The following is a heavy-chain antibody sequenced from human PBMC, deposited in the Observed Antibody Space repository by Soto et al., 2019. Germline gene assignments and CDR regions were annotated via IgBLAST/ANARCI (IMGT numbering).Heavy chain of an antibody. Sequence: SVKVSCKASGGTFRNYPINWVRQAPGQGLEWMGSIFPLTDIPDYAQNFQARLTISADISTSTAYMELSSLTSDDTAMYFCARGPLVVLNYFESWGQGTLVTVSS. J-gene: IGHJ4*02. CDR1: GGTFRNYP. CDR3: ARGPLVVLNYFES. V-gene: IGHV1-69*04. CDR2: IFPLTDIP.